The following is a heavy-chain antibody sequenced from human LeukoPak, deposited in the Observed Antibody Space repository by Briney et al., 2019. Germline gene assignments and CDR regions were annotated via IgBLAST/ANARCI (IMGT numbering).Heavy chain of an antibody. CDR2: IYTSGYT. Sequence: SETLSLTCTVSGDSISNYYWNWVRQPAGKGLEWIGHIYTSGYTNYNPSLKSRVTVSVDTSKNQFSLKLTSVTAADAAVYYCARKPKTMSAAGGMDVWGQGTTVTVS. CDR1: GDSISNYY. CDR3: ARKPKTMSAAGGMDV. J-gene: IGHJ6*02. D-gene: IGHD3-10*02. V-gene: IGHV4-4*07.